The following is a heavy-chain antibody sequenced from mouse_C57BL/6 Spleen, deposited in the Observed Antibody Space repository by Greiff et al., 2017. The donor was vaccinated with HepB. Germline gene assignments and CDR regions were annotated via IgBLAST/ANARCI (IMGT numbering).Heavy chain of an antibody. D-gene: IGHD2-5*01. CDR1: GYTFTSYW. Sequence: VQLQQPGAELVKPGASVKMSCKASGYTFTSYWITWVKQRPGQGLEWIGDIYPGSGSTNYNEKFKSKATLTVDPSSSTAYMQLRSLTSEDSAVYYCARGVYYSNSYYYAMDYWGQGTSVTVSS. J-gene: IGHJ4*01. CDR3: ARGVYYSNSYYYAMDY. V-gene: IGHV1-55*01. CDR2: IYPGSGST.